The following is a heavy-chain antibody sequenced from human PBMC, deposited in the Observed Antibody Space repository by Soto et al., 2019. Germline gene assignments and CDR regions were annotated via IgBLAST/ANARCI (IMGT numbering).Heavy chain of an antibody. CDR1: GGSISSGDDF. J-gene: IGHJ6*02. CDR3: ARDRAKWKDYYYYGMDV. CDR2: IYYSGST. V-gene: IGHV4-30-4*01. D-gene: IGHD1-20*01. Sequence: QVQLQESGPGLVKPSQTLSLTCTVSGGSISSGDDFWTWIRQPPGKGLEWIGYIYYSGSTYYNPSLKSRRTMSADTSKNQFSLKLSSVTAADTAVYYCARDRAKWKDYYYYGMDVWGQGTTVTVSS.